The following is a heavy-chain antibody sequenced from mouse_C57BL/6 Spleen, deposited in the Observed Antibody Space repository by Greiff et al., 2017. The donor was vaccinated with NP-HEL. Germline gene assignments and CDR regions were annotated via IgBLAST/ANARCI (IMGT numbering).Heavy chain of an antibody. CDR3: TGDYGPAHPMDH. V-gene: IGHV1-15*01. J-gene: IGHJ4*01. CDR2: IDPETGGT. D-gene: IGHD1-2*01. Sequence: VQLQQSGAELVRPGASVTLSCKASGYTFTDYEMHWVKQTPVHGLEWIGAIDPETGGTAYNQKFKGKAILTADKSSSTAYMGLRSLTSEDSAVYYRTGDYGPAHPMDHWGQGTSVTVSS. CDR1: GYTFTDYE.